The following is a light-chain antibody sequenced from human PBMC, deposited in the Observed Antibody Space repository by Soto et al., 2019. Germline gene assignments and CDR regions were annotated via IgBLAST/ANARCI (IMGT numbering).Light chain of an antibody. CDR2: KAS. J-gene: IGKJ1*01. Sequence: DIQMTQSPSTLSASIGDRVTITCRASQNIYTCLAWYQQKPGQAPNLLFYKASTLKSGVPSRFSGSGSGTDFSLTINILQPDDFATYHCQQYNSYPWTFGQGTKVEI. CDR1: QNIYTC. V-gene: IGKV1-5*03. CDR3: QQYNSYPWT.